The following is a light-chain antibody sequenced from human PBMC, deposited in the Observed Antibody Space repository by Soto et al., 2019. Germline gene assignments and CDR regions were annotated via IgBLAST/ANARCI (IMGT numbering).Light chain of an antibody. CDR1: SSNIGSNT. V-gene: IGLV1-44*01. CDR3: AAWDDTLNGWV. Sequence: QSVPTQPPSASGTPGQRVTISCSGSSSNIGSNTVSWYQQLPGTAPKLLIYYNNHRPSGVPDRFSGSQSGSSASLAISGLQSGDEVDYYCAAWDDTLNGWVFGGGTKLTVL. J-gene: IGLJ3*02. CDR2: YNN.